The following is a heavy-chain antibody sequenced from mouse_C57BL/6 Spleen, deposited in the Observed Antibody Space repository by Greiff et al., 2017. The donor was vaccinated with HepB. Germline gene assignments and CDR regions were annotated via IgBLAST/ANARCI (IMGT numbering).Heavy chain of an antibody. Sequence: EVQLQQSGPELVKPGASVKIPCKASGYTFTDYNMDWVKQSHGKSLEWIGDINPNNGSTIYNQKFKGKATLTVDKSSSTAYMELRSLTSEDTAVYYCARNYDSLYYAMDYWGQGTSVTVSS. CDR3: ARNYDSLYYAMDY. J-gene: IGHJ4*01. CDR2: INPNNGST. D-gene: IGHD2-4*01. V-gene: IGHV1-18*01. CDR1: GYTFTDYN.